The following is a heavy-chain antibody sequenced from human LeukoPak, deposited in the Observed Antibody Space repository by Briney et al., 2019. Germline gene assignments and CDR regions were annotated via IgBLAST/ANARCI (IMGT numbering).Heavy chain of an antibody. D-gene: IGHD2-8*01. CDR2: ISGSGGST. J-gene: IGHJ5*01. CDR3: ARDGLPLMVYAIYNWFDS. CDR1: GFTFSSYA. Sequence: GGSLRLSCAASGFTFSSYAMSWVRQAPGKGLEWVSAISGSGGSTYYADSVKGRFTISRDNSKNTLYLQMNSLRAEDTAVYYCARDGLPLMVYAIYNWFDSWGQGTLVTVSS. V-gene: IGHV3-23*01.